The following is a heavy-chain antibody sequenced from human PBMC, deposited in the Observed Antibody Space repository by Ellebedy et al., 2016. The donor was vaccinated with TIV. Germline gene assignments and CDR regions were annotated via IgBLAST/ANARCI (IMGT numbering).Heavy chain of an antibody. CDR2: ISSDGSNK. CDR1: GFTFRSHG. D-gene: IGHD3-10*01. CDR3: ARGGSSGSSDY. J-gene: IGHJ4*01. Sequence: GESLKISXVASGFTFRSHGIYWVRQAPGKRLEWVAVISSDGSNKYYADSVKGRFTISRDNSKNTLYLQMNSLRTDDMAVYYCARGGSSGSSDYWGHGTLVTVSS. V-gene: IGHV3-30*03.